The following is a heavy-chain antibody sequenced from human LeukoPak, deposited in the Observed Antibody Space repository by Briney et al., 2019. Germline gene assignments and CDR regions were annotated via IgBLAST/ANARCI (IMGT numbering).Heavy chain of an antibody. V-gene: IGHV3-53*01. Sequence: GGSLRLSCAASGFTVSSNYMSWVRQAPGKGPGWVSVIYSGGSTYYADSVKGRFTISRDNSKNTLYLQMNSLRAEDTAVYYCATSDSTYCSGGSCSAYYYYGMDVWGQGTTVTVSS. CDR2: IYSGGST. D-gene: IGHD2-15*01. CDR3: ATSDSTYCSGGSCSAYYYYGMDV. J-gene: IGHJ6*02. CDR1: GFTVSSNY.